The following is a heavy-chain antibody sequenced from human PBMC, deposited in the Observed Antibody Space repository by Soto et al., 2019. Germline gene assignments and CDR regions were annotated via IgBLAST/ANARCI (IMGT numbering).Heavy chain of an antibody. Sequence: QVQLQESGPGLVKPSQTLSLTCTVSGGSISSGDYYWSWIRQRPGKGLEWIGYIYYSGSTYYNPSLKSRVTISVDTSKNQFSLKLSSVTAADTAVYYCARDRVVRGGYYYGLDVWGQGTTVTVSS. CDR1: GGSISSGDYY. J-gene: IGHJ6*02. CDR2: IYYSGST. V-gene: IGHV4-31*03. D-gene: IGHD3-10*01. CDR3: ARDRVVRGGYYYGLDV.